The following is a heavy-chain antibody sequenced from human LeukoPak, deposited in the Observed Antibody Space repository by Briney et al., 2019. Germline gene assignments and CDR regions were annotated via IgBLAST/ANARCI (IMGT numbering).Heavy chain of an antibody. Sequence: GGSLRPSCTASGFTFSSYAMNWVRQAPGKGLEWVSSITGGGDTTYYADSVRGRFTISRDNSKNTLSLQTNSLRAEDTAVYYCAKQRSEVVVAATNYWGQGTLVTVSS. CDR1: GFTFSSYA. V-gene: IGHV3-23*01. J-gene: IGHJ4*02. CDR2: ITGGGDTT. CDR3: AKQRSEVVVAATNY. D-gene: IGHD2-15*01.